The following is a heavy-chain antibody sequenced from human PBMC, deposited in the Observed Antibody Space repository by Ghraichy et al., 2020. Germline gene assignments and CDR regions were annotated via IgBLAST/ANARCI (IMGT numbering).Heavy chain of an antibody. CDR2: IWYDGSNK. Sequence: LSLTCAASGFTFSSYGMHWVRQAPGKGLEWVAVIWYDGSNKYYADSVKGRFTISRDNSKNTLYLQMNSLRAEDTAVYYCAREGGIAAAIFYYYYDMDVWGQGTTVTVSS. J-gene: IGHJ6*02. D-gene: IGHD6-13*01. V-gene: IGHV3-33*01. CDR3: AREGGIAAAIFYYYYDMDV. CDR1: GFTFSSYG.